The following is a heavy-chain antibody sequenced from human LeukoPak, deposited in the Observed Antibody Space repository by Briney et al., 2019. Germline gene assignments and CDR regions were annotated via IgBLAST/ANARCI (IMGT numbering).Heavy chain of an antibody. J-gene: IGHJ4*02. CDR3: ARGFLEWLPAYY. V-gene: IGHV4-59*01. CDR2: IYYSGGT. D-gene: IGHD3-3*01. CDR1: GGSISSYY. Sequence: SETLSLTRTVSGGSISSYYWSWIRQPPGKGLEWIGYIYYSGGTNYNPSLKSRVTISVDTSKNQFSLKLSSVTAADTAVYYCARGFLEWLPAYYWGQGTLVTVSS.